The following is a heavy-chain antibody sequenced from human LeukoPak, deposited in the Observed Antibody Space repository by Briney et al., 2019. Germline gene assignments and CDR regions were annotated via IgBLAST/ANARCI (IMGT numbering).Heavy chain of an antibody. CDR2: ISSSSSYI. D-gene: IGHD3-10*01. Sequence: PGGSLRLSCAASGFTFSSYSMNWVRQAPGKGLEWVSSISSSSSYIYHADSVKGRFTISRDNAKNSLYLQMNSLRAEDTAVYYCARDPVRGVIIDNWFDPWGQGTLVTVSS. J-gene: IGHJ5*02. CDR1: GFTFSSYS. CDR3: ARDPVRGVIIDNWFDP. V-gene: IGHV3-21*01.